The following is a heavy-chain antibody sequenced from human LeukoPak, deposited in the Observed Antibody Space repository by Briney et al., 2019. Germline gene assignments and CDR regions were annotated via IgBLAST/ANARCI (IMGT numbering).Heavy chain of an antibody. Sequence: SVNVSCKASGGTFSSYAISWVRQAPGQGLEWMGGIIPIFDTANYAQKFQGRVTMTADESTSTAYMELSSLRSEDTAVYYCARGVGSGSYYNPSYYYYGMDVWGQGTTVTVSS. J-gene: IGHJ6*02. V-gene: IGHV1-69*13. CDR2: IIPIFDTA. CDR1: GGTFSSYA. CDR3: ARGVGSGSYYNPSYYYYGMDV. D-gene: IGHD3-10*01.